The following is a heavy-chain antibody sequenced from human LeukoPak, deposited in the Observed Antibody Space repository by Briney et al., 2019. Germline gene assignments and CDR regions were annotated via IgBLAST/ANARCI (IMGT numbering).Heavy chain of an antibody. J-gene: IGHJ5*02. Sequence: AGGSLRLSCAASRFTFSSSAMSWVRQAPGKGLEWVSATSGSGGSTYYADSVKGRFTISRDNSKNTLYLQMKSLRAEDTAVYYCAKDGSSSWYSNWFDPWGQGTLVIVSS. D-gene: IGHD6-13*01. CDR1: RFTFSSSA. V-gene: IGHV3-23*01. CDR2: TSGSGGST. CDR3: AKDGSSSWYSNWFDP.